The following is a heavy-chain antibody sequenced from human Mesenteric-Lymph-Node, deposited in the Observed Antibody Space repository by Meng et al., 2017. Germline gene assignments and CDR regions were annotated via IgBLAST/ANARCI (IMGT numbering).Heavy chain of an antibody. V-gene: IGHV1-46*01. D-gene: IGHD5-24*01. J-gene: IGHJ4*02. Sequence: QVVLVQTGAEVKKPGASMKVSCTASGYTFTSYYIPWVRQAPGQGLEWMGVINPSGGSTTYSQKFQGRLTMTRDTSTSAVYMELSSLRSEDTAIYYCARSPLDGYNYHFDYWGQGTLVTVSS. CDR1: GYTFTSYY. CDR2: INPSGGST. CDR3: ARSPLDGYNYHFDY.